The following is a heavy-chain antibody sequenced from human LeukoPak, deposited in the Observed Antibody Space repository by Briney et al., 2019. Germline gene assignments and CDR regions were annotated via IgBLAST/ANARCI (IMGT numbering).Heavy chain of an antibody. V-gene: IGHV1-3*01. CDR3: ARYYGDYVGCFEY. Sequence: ASVKVSCKASGYTFTSYAMHWVRQAPGQRLEWMGWINAGNGNTKYSQKFQGRVTITRDTSASTAYMELSSLRSEDTAVYYCARYYGDYVGCFEYWGQGTLVTVSS. CDR1: GYTFTSYA. CDR2: INAGNGNT. J-gene: IGHJ4*02. D-gene: IGHD4-17*01.